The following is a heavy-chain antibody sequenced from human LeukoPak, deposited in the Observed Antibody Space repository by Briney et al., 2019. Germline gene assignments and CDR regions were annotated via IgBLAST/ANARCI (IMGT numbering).Heavy chain of an antibody. J-gene: IGHJ6*02. V-gene: IGHV3-11*01. Sequence: GGSLRLSCAASGFTFSDYYMSWIRQAPGKGLEWVSYISSSGSTIYYADPVKGRFTISRHNAKNSLYLQMNSLRAEDTAVYYCARAATLLPTHPHYYYGMDVWGQGTTVTVSS. D-gene: IGHD2-15*01. CDR3: ARAATLLPTHPHYYYGMDV. CDR2: ISSSGSTI. CDR1: GFTFSDYY.